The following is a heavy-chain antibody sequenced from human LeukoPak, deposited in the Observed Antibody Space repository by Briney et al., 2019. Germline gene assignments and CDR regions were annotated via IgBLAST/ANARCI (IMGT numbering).Heavy chain of an antibody. Sequence: PSETLSLTCSVSGGSISSTSYYWGWVRQPPGKGLEWIGTINYSGYTYRNPSLKDRVTLSVDTSKNQFSLTLTTVTAADTAVYYCARIISPVWSGQAYFDNWGQGTLVTVSS. CDR1: GGSISSTSYY. D-gene: IGHD3-3*01. J-gene: IGHJ4*02. CDR3: ARIISPVWSGQAYFDN. CDR2: INYSGYT. V-gene: IGHV4-39*01.